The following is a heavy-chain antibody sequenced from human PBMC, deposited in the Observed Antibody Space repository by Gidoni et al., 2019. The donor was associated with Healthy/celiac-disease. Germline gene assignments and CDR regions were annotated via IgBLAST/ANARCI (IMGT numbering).Heavy chain of an antibody. CDR2: INHSGST. V-gene: IGHV4-34*01. CDR3: ARGRYSYGPHFNWFDP. Sequence: QVQLQQWGAGLVKPSETLSLTCAVYGGSFRGYYWSWIRQPPGKGLEWIGEINHSGSTNYNPSLKSRVTISVDTAKNQFSLKLSSVTAADTAVYYCARGRYSYGPHFNWFDPWGQGTLVTVSS. J-gene: IGHJ5*02. CDR1: GGSFRGYY. D-gene: IGHD5-18*01.